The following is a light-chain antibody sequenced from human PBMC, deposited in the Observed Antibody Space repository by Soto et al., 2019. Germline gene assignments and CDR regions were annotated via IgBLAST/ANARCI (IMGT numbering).Light chain of an antibody. Sequence: QSVLTQPDSVSGSPGQSITISCTGTSSDVGGYNYVSWYQQHPGKAPKLMIYEVSNRPSGVSNRFSGSKSGNTASLTISGLQAEDDADYYCTSYAKSSTPVSGTGTKLTVL. CDR3: TSYAKSSTPV. V-gene: IGLV2-14*01. CDR1: SSDVGGYNY. CDR2: EVS. J-gene: IGLJ1*01.